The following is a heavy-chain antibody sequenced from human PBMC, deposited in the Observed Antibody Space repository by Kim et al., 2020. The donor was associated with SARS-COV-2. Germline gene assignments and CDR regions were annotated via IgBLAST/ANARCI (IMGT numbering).Heavy chain of an antibody. Sequence: ASVKVSCKASGYTFTSYGISWVRQAPGQGLEWMGWISAYNGNTNYAQKLQGRVTMTTDTSTSTAYMELRSLRSDDTAVYYCARDSFYYDFWSGYRQLNAFDIWGQGTMVTVSS. CDR3: ARDSFYYDFWSGYRQLNAFDI. CDR2: ISAYNGNT. CDR1: GYTFTSYG. V-gene: IGHV1-18*04. J-gene: IGHJ3*02. D-gene: IGHD3-3*01.